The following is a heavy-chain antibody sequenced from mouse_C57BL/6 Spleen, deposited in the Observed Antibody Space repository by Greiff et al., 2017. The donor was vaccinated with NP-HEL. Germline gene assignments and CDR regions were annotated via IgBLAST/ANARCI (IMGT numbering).Heavy chain of an antibody. Sequence: VQLQQSGPELVKPGASVKISCKASGYSFTDYNMNWVKQSNGKSLEWIGVINPNYGTTSYNQKFKGKATLTVDQSSSTAYMQLNSLTSEDSAVYYCSRSSSITTVVATDYWGQGTTLTVSS. D-gene: IGHD1-1*01. CDR2: INPNYGTT. CDR3: SRSSSITTVVATDY. V-gene: IGHV1-39*01. J-gene: IGHJ2*01. CDR1: GYSFTDYN.